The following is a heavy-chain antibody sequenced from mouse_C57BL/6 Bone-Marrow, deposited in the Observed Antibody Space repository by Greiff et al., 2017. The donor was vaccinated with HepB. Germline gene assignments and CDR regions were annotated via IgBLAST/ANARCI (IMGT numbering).Heavy chain of an antibody. CDR1: GYTFTSYW. D-gene: IGHD1-1*01. CDR2: IDPSDSYT. CDR3: ARKRVTTVVATFDAMDY. J-gene: IGHJ4*01. V-gene: IGHV1-69*01. Sequence: QVQLQPGAELVMPGASVKLSCKASGYTFTSYWMHWVKQRPGQGLEWIGEIDPSDSYTNYNQKFKGKSTLTVDKSSSTAYMQLSSLTSEDSAVYYCARKRVTTVVATFDAMDYWGQGTSVTVSS.